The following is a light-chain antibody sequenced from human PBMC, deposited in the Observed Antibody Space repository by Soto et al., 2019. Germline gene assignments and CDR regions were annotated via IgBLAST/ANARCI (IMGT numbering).Light chain of an antibody. Sequence: QSVLTQPPSVSGAPWQRVTISCTGTSSNIGAGHAVHWYRQFPGAAPKLLIYGDTHRPSGVPDRFSGSKSGNTASLTISGLQAEDEADYYCSSYTAGGTIFGTGTKLTVL. CDR1: SSNIGAGHA. CDR2: GDT. CDR3: SSYTAGGTI. V-gene: IGLV1-40*01. J-gene: IGLJ1*01.